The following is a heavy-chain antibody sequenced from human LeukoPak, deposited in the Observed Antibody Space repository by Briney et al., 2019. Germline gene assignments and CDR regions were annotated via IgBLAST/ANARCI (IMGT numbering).Heavy chain of an antibody. CDR1: GFTFSSYA. Sequence: GGSLRLSCAASGFTFSSYAMSWVRQAPGKGLEWVSSISSSSSYIYYADSVKGRFTISRDNAKNSLYLQMNSLRAEDTAVYYCARDIVATTTYFDYWGQGTLVTVSS. CDR2: ISSSSSYI. V-gene: IGHV3-21*01. D-gene: IGHD5-12*01. J-gene: IGHJ4*02. CDR3: ARDIVATTTYFDY.